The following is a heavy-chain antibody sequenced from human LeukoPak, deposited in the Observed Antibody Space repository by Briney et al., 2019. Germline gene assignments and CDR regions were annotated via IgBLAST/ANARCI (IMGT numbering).Heavy chain of an antibody. D-gene: IGHD6-13*01. CDR2: TIPIFAIA. CDR3: ARANRGSSSRYYFDY. Sequence: SVKVSCKASGGTFSSYTISWVRQAPGQGLEGMGRTIPIFAIANYAQKFQGRVTITADKSTSAAYMELSSLRSEDTAVCYCARANRGSSSRYYFDYWGQGTLVTVSS. J-gene: IGHJ4*02. CDR1: GGTFSSYT. V-gene: IGHV1-69*02.